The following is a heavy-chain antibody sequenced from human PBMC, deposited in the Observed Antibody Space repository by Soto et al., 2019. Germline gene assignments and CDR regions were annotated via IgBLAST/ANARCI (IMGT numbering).Heavy chain of an antibody. CDR2: ISYDGSNK. V-gene: IGHV3-30*18. Sequence: QVQLVESGGGVVQPGRSLRLSCAASGFTFSSYGMHWVRQAPGKGLEWVAVISYDGSNKYYVDSVKGRFTISRDNSKNTLYLQMNSLRAEDTAVYYCAKGPVDTAMVTDYWGQGTLVTVSS. J-gene: IGHJ4*02. CDR3: AKGPVDTAMVTDY. D-gene: IGHD5-18*01. CDR1: GFTFSSYG.